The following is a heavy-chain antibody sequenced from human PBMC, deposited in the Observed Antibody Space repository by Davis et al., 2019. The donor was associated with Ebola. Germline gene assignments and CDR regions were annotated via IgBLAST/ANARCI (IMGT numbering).Heavy chain of an antibody. Sequence: ADSVKVSCKASGYTFTSYGISWVRQAPGQGLEWMGWISAYNGNTNYAQKLQGRVTMTTDTSTSTAYMELRSLRSDDTAVYYCARGLQLGIVVVVAAAPFDYWGQGTLVTVSS. V-gene: IGHV1-18*04. CDR2: ISAYNGNT. J-gene: IGHJ4*02. CDR3: ARGLQLGIVVVVAAAPFDY. CDR1: GYTFTSYG. D-gene: IGHD2-15*01.